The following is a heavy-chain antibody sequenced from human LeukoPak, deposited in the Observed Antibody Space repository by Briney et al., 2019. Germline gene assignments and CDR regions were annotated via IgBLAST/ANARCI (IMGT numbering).Heavy chain of an antibody. V-gene: IGHV3-21*01. CDR3: ARDLMITFGGVIPREGFDY. CDR1: GFTFSSYS. CDR2: ISSSSSYI. J-gene: IGHJ4*02. D-gene: IGHD3-16*02. Sequence: GGSLRLSXAASGFTFSSYSMNWVRQAPGKGREWGSSISSSSSYIYYADSVKGRFTISRDNAKTSLYLQMNSLRAEDTAVYYCARDLMITFGGVIPREGFDYWGQGTLVTVSS.